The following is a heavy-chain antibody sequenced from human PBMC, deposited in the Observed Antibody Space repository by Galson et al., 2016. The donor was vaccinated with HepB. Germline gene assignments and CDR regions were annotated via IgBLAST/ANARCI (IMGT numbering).Heavy chain of an antibody. CDR3: ARLDGHDRVTFDM. CDR1: GFSFASYG. V-gene: IGHV3-23*01. J-gene: IGHJ3*02. D-gene: IGHD3-22*01. Sequence: SLRLSCAASGFSFASYGMSWVRQAPGKGLEWVAGISGSGGNSYYADSVKGRFTISRDNSKKTLYVQMNSLRAEDTAVYYCARLDGHDRVTFDMWGQGTMVTVSS. CDR2: ISGSGGNS.